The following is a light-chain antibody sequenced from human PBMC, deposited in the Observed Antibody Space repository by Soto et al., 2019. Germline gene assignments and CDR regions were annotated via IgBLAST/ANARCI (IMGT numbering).Light chain of an antibody. Sequence: QLVLTQSPSASASLGASVTLTCTLSSGHSSYTIAWHQQQPDKGPRYLMKLNSDGSHNKGDGIPDRFSGSSSGAERYLIISSLQSEDEADYYCQTWGTGIQVFGGGTQLTVL. CDR2: LNSDGSH. CDR1: SGHSSYT. CDR3: QTWGTGIQV. J-gene: IGLJ2*01. V-gene: IGLV4-69*01.